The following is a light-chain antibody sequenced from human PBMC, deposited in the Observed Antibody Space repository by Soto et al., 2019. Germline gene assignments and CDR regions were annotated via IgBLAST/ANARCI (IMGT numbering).Light chain of an antibody. V-gene: IGLV2-8*01. CDR3: SSFAGNNNVV. Sequence: QSVLTQPPSASGSPGQSVTISCTGTSSDVGGYNYVSWYQQHPGKAPKLMISEVSKRPSGVPARFSGSKSGNTASLTVSGLQAEDEADYYCSSFAGNNNVVFGGGTKLTVL. J-gene: IGLJ2*01. CDR1: SSDVGGYNY. CDR2: EVS.